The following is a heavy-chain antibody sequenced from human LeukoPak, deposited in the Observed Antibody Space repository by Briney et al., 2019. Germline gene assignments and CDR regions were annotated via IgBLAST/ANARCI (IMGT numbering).Heavy chain of an antibody. CDR1: GESFSGYY. J-gene: IGHJ4*02. CDR2: IKHRGGT. D-gene: IGHD3-16*01. Sequence: PSETLSLTCVFSGESFSGYYWSWIRQPPGKGLEWIGDIKHRGGTSYNPSLKSRLSISIDTSKNQFSLILDSVTAADTAVYFCAAFPDYEPIDNWGQGTLVTVSS. CDR3: AAFPDYEPIDN. V-gene: IGHV4-34*01.